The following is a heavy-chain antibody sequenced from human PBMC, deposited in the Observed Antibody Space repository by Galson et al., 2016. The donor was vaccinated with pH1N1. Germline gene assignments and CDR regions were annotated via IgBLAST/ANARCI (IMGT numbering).Heavy chain of an antibody. D-gene: IGHD3-16*02. V-gene: IGHV3-7*01. CDR2: IKEDGSEK. CDR1: GFTFSNYW. CDR3: ARAIGSRSAY. J-gene: IGHJ4*02. Sequence: SLRLSCAASGFTFSNYWMHWVRQVPGKGLEWVANIKEDGSEKYYVDSVRGRFTISRDNAKRSLYLQMNSLRDEDTALYYCARAIGSRSAYWGQGTLVTVSS.